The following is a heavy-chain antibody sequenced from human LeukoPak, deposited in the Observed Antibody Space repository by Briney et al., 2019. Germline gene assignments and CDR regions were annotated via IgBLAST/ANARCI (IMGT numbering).Heavy chain of an antibody. V-gene: IGHV4-39*07. D-gene: IGHD2-15*01. CDR3: ARQPNIVVVDNWFDP. CDR1: GGSITSSGFY. Sequence: SDTLSLTCPVSGGSITSSGFYWGWLRQPPGKGLEWIGNIYYGGSAYYNPSLSVDTSKNQFSLKLSSVTAADTAVYYCARQPNIVVVDNWFDPWGQGTLVAVSS. J-gene: IGHJ5*02. CDR2: IYYGGSA.